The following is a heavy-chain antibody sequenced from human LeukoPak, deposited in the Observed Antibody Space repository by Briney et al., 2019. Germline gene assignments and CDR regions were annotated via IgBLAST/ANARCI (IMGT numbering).Heavy chain of an antibody. CDR1: VFSLSDFT. D-gene: IGHD3-16*01. CDR2: IGGRGGGT. V-gene: IGHV3-23*01. CDR3: GKEGGA. J-gene: IGHJ5*02. Sequence: GGSLRLSCAASVFSLSDFTMTWVRQAPGKGTEWVSAIGGRGGGTYYADSLGGRFTISRDNSKDMVYLQMNSLKVEDTATYYCGKEGGAWGQGTKVTVSS.